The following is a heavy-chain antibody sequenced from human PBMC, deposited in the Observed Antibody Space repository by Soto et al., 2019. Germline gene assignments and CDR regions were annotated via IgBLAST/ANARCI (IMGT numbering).Heavy chain of an antibody. V-gene: IGHV3-9*01. CDR1: GFTFDDYA. Sequence: EVQLVESGGGLVQPGRSLRLSCAASGFTFDDYAMHWVRQAPGKGLEWVSGISWNSGSIGYADSVKGRFTISRDNAKNSLDMQMNSLRAEDTALYYCAKDIFAGYSSGWYDAFDIWGQGTMVTVSS. D-gene: IGHD6-19*01. J-gene: IGHJ3*02. CDR2: ISWNSGSI. CDR3: AKDIFAGYSSGWYDAFDI.